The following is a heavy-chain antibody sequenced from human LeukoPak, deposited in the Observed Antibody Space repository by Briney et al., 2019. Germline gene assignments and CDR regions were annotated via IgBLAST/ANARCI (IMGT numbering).Heavy chain of an antibody. V-gene: IGHV3-30*02. Sequence: GGSLRLSCAASGFTFSSYGMHWVRQAPGKGLEWVAFIRYDGSNKYYADSVKGRFTISRDNSKNTLYLQMNSLRAEDTAVYYCAREFGYSYGYGYDYWGQGTLVTVSS. CDR2: IRYDGSNK. J-gene: IGHJ4*02. CDR1: GFTFSSYG. CDR3: AREFGYSYGYGYDY. D-gene: IGHD5-18*01.